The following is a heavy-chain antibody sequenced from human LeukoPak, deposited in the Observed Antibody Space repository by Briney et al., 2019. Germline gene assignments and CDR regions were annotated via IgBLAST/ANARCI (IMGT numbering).Heavy chain of an antibody. Sequence: PGGSLRLSCVVSGLTVSNNYMRWVRQAPGKGLEWVSVIYSDGTTRNADSVKGRFTISRDNSKNTVYLQMDSLRAEDTAVYYCARDKDAWGQGTLVTVSS. CDR1: GLTVSNNY. J-gene: IGHJ5*02. CDR3: ARDKDA. CDR2: IYSDGTT. V-gene: IGHV3-66*01.